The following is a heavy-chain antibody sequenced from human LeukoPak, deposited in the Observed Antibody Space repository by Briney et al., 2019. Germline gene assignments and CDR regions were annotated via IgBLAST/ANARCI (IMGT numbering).Heavy chain of an antibody. D-gene: IGHD4-17*01. V-gene: IGHV3-21*01. CDR2: ISSSSSYI. Sequence: KPGGSLRLSCAASGFTFSSYSMNWVRQAPGKGLEWVSSISSSSSYIYYADSVKGRFTISRDNAKNSQYLQMNSLRAEDTAVYYCAGGGRGTTAFDIWGQGTMVTVSS. J-gene: IGHJ3*02. CDR3: AGGGRGTTAFDI. CDR1: GFTFSSYS.